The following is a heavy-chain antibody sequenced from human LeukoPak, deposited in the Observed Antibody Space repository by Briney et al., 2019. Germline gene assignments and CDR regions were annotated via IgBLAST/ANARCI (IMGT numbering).Heavy chain of an antibody. V-gene: IGHV3-74*01. D-gene: IGHD3-10*01. Sequence: GGSLRLSCAASGFTFSTYWMHWVRQVPEKGLVWVSRISSDGTNANYVDSVKGRFTISRDNAKNTLYLQMNSLRAEDTAVYYCVLLSLTPGWGQGTLVTVSA. CDR1: GFTFSTYW. CDR3: VLLSLTPG. CDR2: ISSDGTNA. J-gene: IGHJ4*02.